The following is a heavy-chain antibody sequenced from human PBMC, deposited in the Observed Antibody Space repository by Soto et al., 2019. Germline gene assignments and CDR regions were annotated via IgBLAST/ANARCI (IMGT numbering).Heavy chain of an antibody. V-gene: IGHV3-33*01. D-gene: IGHD2-2*01. CDR1: RFTFSSYG. J-gene: IGHJ6*03. CDR3: VRVISSTSCYVCYYYMDV. CDR2: IWYDGSNK. Sequence: PGGSLRLSCAASRFTFSSYGMHWVRQAPGKGLEWVAVIWYDGSNKYYADSVKGRFTISRDNSKNTLYLQMNSLRAEDTAVYYCVRVISSTSCYVCYYYMDVWGKGTTVTVSS.